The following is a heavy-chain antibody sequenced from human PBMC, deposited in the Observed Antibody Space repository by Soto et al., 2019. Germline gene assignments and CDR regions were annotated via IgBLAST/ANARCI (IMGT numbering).Heavy chain of an antibody. Sequence: QVQLVQSGAEVKKPGASVKVSCKASGYTFTSYDINWVRQATGQGLEWMGWMNPNSGNTVYAQKCQARVPKTRNTSISTAYRELSSLRSQDTAIYYCARAKTNYGMDVGGQGTTVTVPS. CDR3: ARAKTNYGMDV. CDR2: MNPNSGNT. V-gene: IGHV1-8*01. J-gene: IGHJ6*02. CDR1: GYTFTSYD.